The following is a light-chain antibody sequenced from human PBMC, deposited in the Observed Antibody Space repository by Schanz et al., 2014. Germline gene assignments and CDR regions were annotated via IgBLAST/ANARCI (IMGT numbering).Light chain of an antibody. Sequence: EIVLTQSPATLSLSPGERATLSCRASQSVGSYLAWYQHKPGQAPRLLIYGASSRATGIPDRFSGSGSGTDFTLTISRLEPEDFAVYYCQQYGSSPRALTFGGGTKVEIK. CDR1: QSVGSY. CDR2: GAS. J-gene: IGKJ4*01. V-gene: IGKV3-20*01. CDR3: QQYGSSPRALT.